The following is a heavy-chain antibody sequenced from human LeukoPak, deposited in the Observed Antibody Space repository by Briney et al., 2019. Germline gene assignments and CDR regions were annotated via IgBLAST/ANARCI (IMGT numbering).Heavy chain of an antibody. V-gene: IGHV1-18*04. CDR2: ISAYNGNT. D-gene: IGHD3-9*01. J-gene: IGHJ5*02. CDR3: ARYFDWTKRGFDP. Sequence: ASVKVSCKASGYSFSSYSLNWVRQAPGQGLEWMGWISAYNGNTNYAQKLQGRVTMTTDTSTSTAYMELRSLRSDDTAVYYCARYFDWTKRGFDPWGQGTLVTVSS. CDR1: GYSFSSYS.